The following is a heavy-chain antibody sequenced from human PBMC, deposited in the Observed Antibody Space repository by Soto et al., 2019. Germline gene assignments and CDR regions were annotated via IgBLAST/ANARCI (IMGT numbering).Heavy chain of an antibody. V-gene: IGHV3-23*01. CDR2: ISATGGGT. J-gene: IGHJ4*02. CDR3: AKDRRAGGNSAFYFDF. D-gene: IGHD3-16*01. CDR1: GFRFSNYA. Sequence: LILSGAASGFRFSNYAMSWLRQAPGKGLEWVSLISATGGGTYYADSVKGRFTISRDNSHNTLYLQVHSLTAEDTAVYYCAKDRRAGGNSAFYFDFWGQGAQVTVSS.